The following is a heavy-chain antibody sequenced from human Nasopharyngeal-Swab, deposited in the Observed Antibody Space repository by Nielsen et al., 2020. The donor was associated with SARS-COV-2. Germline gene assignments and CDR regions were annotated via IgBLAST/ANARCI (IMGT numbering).Heavy chain of an antibody. CDR3: ARWSPVDTAMVDY. J-gene: IGHJ4*02. Sequence: ASVNVSCKASGYTFTSYGISWVRQAPGQGLEWMGWISAYNGNTNYAQKLQGRVTMTTDTSTSKAYMELRSLRSDDTDVYYCARWSPVDTAMVDYWGQGTLVTVSS. D-gene: IGHD5-18*01. V-gene: IGHV1-18*01. CDR2: ISAYNGNT. CDR1: GYTFTSYG.